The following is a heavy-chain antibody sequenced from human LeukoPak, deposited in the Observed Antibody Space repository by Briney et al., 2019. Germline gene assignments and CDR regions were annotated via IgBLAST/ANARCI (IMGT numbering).Heavy chain of an antibody. CDR3: STGGGTHDY. CDR2: IRSRSAGGTT. D-gene: IGHD2-15*01. Sequence: GGSLRLSCAASGLTFDNAWMSWVRQAPGKGLEWVGRIRSRSAGGTTDYGAPVKGRFTISRDDSKNTLYLQMNSLKTEDTAVYHCSTGGGTHDYWGQGTLVTVSS. J-gene: IGHJ4*02. V-gene: IGHV3-15*01. CDR1: GLTFDNAW.